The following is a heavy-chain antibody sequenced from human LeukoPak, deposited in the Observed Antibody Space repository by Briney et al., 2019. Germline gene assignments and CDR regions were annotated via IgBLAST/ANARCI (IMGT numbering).Heavy chain of an antibody. CDR2: IYTSGST. Sequence: SETLSLTCTVSGGSISSYYWSWLRQPAGKGLGWIGRIYTSGSTNYNPSLTSGGTMSVDTSKNQFSLKLSSVTAADTAVYYCAREGVAAAGRASDYWGQGTLVTVSS. CDR3: AREGVAAAGRASDY. J-gene: IGHJ4*02. CDR1: GGSISSYY. D-gene: IGHD6-13*01. V-gene: IGHV4-4*07.